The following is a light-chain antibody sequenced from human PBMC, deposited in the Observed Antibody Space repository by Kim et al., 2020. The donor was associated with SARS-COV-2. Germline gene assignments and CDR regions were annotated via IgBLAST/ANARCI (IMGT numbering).Light chain of an antibody. CDR2: EVS. J-gene: IGLJ1*01. Sequence: LTQPASVSGSPGQSITISCTGTTSDVGGYNFVSWYQQHPGKAPKLMIYEVSNRPSGISNRFSGSKSGNTASLTISGLQADDEADYYCSSYTIRSTLVFGTGTKVTVL. CDR1: TSDVGGYNF. CDR3: SSYTIRSTLV. V-gene: IGLV2-14*01.